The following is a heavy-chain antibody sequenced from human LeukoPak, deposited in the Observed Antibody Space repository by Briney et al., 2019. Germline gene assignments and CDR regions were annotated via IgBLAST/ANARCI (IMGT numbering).Heavy chain of an antibody. J-gene: IGHJ4*02. V-gene: IGHV4-39*01. CDR2: MYYSGST. D-gene: IGHD1-26*01. CDR3: ARHPPGGSYYY. Sequence: SETLSLTCTVSGGSINSSSNYWGWIRQPPGKGLEWIGSMYYSGSTYYNPSLKSRVTISVDTSKNQVSLKLSSVTAADTAVYYCARHPPGGSYYYWGQGTLVTVSS. CDR1: GGSINSSSNY.